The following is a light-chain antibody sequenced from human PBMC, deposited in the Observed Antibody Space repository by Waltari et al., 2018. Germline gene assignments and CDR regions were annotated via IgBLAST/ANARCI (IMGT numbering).Light chain of an antibody. CDR1: SSNVGSYKL. J-gene: IGLJ7*01. CDR2: EVD. V-gene: IGLV2-23*02. Sequence: QSALTHPASVSGSPGQSITLSCSGSSSNVGSYKLVSWYQQNPGKAPKLMIYEVDKRASGIPGRFSGSKSDSTASLTISGLQAEDEAVYYCCSYAGSTFVFGGGTQLTVL. CDR3: CSYAGSTFV.